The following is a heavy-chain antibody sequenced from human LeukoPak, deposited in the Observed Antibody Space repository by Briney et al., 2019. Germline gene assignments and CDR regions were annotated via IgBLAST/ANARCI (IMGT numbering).Heavy chain of an antibody. CDR1: GYTFTGYY. J-gene: IGHJ4*02. CDR3: AREDY. V-gene: IGHV1-69*13. Sequence: SVKVSCKASGYTFTGYYMHWVRQAPGQGLEWMGGIIPIFGTANYAQKFQGRVTITADESTSTAYMELSSLRSEDTAVYYCAREDYWGQGTLVTVSS. CDR2: IIPIFGTA.